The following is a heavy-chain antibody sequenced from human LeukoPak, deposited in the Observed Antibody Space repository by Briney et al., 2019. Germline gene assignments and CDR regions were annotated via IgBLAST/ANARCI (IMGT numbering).Heavy chain of an antibody. CDR1: GFTFSSYD. D-gene: IGHD1-26*01. CDR3: ARASQAFIDVGRYFDL. Sequence: GGSLRLSCAASGFTFSSYDMHWVRQATGKGLEWVSYIGTVGDTSYPDSVKGRFTISRDNAENSLYLQMNSLRAEDTAVYFCARASQAFIDVGRYFDLWGRGTLVTVSP. CDR2: IGTVGDT. J-gene: IGHJ4*02. V-gene: IGHV3-13*01.